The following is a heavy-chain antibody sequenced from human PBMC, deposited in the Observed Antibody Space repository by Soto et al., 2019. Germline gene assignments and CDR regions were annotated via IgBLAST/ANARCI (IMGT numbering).Heavy chain of an antibody. CDR2: ISSSGSTI. J-gene: IGHJ4*02. Sequence: QPGGSLRLSCAASGFTFSSYAMNWVRQAPGKGLEWLSYISSSGSTIYYADSVEGRFTISRDNAKNSLYLQMSSLRAEDTAVYYCARRGYCGGTSCYGDDSWGQGTLVTVSS. D-gene: IGHD2-2*01. CDR3: ARRGYCGGTSCYGDDS. V-gene: IGHV3-48*01. CDR1: GFTFSSYA.